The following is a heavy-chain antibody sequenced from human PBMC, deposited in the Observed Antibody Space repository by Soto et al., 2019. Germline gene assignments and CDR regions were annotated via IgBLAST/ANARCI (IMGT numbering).Heavy chain of an antibody. CDR2: ISHSGTV. CDR3: ARDYDGFDY. V-gene: IGHV4-4*02. CDR1: GVAITSSNW. Sequence: ESLSLASDVSGVAITSSNWCTWVRQPPGKGLEWLGKISHSGTVNYNATLRSRVTISVDKPKNQLSLKLMSVTAADTAVYYCARDYDGFDYWGPGILVTVSS. D-gene: IGHD3-16*01. J-gene: IGHJ4*02.